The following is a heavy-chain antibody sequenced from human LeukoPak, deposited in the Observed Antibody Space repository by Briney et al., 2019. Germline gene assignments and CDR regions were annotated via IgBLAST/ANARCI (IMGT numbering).Heavy chain of an antibody. V-gene: IGHV4-59*01. CDR1: GASISSYY. CDR3: ARGHYYDSSGYYPPDY. J-gene: IGHJ4*02. CDR2: IYYSGST. Sequence: RPSETLSLTCAVSGASISSYYWSWIRQPPGKGLEWIGYIYYSGSTNYNPSLKSRVTISVDTSKNQFSLKLSSVTAADTAVYYCARGHYYDSSGYYPPDYWGQGTLVTVSP. D-gene: IGHD3-22*01.